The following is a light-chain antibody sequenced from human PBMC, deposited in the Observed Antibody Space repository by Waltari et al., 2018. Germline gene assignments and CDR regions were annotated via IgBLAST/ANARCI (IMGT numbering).Light chain of an antibody. CDR3: TSFTSSSTIV. CDR2: DVN. Sequence: QSALTPPASVSGSPGQSITIPCPGSSSAAGGYNYVSWYQQHPGKPPKLMISDVNKRPSGVSNRFSGSKSDNTASLTISGLQAEDEAHYYCTSFTSSSTIVFGGGTKLTVL. J-gene: IGLJ2*01. V-gene: IGLV2-14*03. CDR1: SSAAGGYNY.